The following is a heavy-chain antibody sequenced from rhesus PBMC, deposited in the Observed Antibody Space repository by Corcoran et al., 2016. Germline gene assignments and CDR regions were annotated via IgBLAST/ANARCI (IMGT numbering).Heavy chain of an antibody. Sequence: QVQLVQSGAEVKKPGASVKLSCKASGYTFTSYYINWVRQAPGQVLEWMGWLNPRHVNTGYTQKFQGRVTMTRDTSTSTAYMELSSLRSEDTAVYYCTRSRIAAPDYWGQGVLVTVSS. CDR1: GYTFTSYY. V-gene: IGHV1S9*01. CDR3: TRSRIAAPDY. D-gene: IGHD6-13*01. J-gene: IGHJ4*01. CDR2: LNPRHVNT.